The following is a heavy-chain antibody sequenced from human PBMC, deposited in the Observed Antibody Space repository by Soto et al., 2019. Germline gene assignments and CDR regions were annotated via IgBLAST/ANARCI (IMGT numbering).Heavy chain of an antibody. J-gene: IGHJ4*02. D-gene: IGHD3-9*01. CDR3: ARDPGGLVIFDY. V-gene: IGHV3-48*02. Sequence: EVQLVESGGGLVQPGGSLRLSCAASGFTFSSYSMNWVRQAPGKGLEWVSYISSSSTIYYADSVKGRFTISRDNAKNSLYLQMNSLRDEDTAVYYCARDPGGLVIFDYWGQGTLVTVSS. CDR2: ISSSSTI. CDR1: GFTFSSYS.